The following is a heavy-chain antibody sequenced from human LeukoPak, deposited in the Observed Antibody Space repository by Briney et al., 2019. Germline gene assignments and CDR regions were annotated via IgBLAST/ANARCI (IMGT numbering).Heavy chain of an antibody. V-gene: IGHV3-7*01. J-gene: IGHJ4*02. CDR1: GFSFSSYS. D-gene: IGHD6-13*01. Sequence: GGSLRLSCAASGFSFSSYSMNWVRQAPGKGLEWVANIKQDGSEKYYVDSVKGRFTISRDNAKNSLYLQMNSLRAEDTAVYYCARTGIAAAGPDFDYWGQGTLVTVSS. CDR3: ARTGIAAAGPDFDY. CDR2: IKQDGSEK.